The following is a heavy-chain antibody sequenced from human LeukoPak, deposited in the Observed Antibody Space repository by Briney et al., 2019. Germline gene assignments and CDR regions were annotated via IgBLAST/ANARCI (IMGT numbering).Heavy chain of an antibody. CDR3: GTGYSSSQIDY. Sequence: GGSLRLSCAGSGFTFSIFWMHWVRQAPGKGLVWVSHINSDGDRTDYADSVKGRFTISRDNAGNTLNLQMNSLRVEDTAMYYCGTGYSSSQIDYWGQGTLVTVSS. CDR2: INSDGDRT. D-gene: IGHD6-13*01. CDR1: GFTFSIFW. V-gene: IGHV3-74*01. J-gene: IGHJ4*02.